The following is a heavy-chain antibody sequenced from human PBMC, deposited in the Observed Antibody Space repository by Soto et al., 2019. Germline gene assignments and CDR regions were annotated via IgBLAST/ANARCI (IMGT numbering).Heavy chain of an antibody. D-gene: IGHD5-12*01. Sequence: GGSLRLSCAASGFTFSSRSMNWVRQAPGEGLEWVSSISTNSKYIYYADSVKGRFTISRDNAENSLYLQMNSLRAEDTAVYYCATDLGNRDGSDYWGRGTLVTVSS. J-gene: IGHJ4*02. CDR2: ISTNSKYI. V-gene: IGHV3-21*01. CDR3: ATDLGNRDGSDY. CDR1: GFTFSSRS.